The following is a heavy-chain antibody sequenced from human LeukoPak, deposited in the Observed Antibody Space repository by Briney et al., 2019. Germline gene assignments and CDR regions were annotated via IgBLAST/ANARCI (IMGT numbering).Heavy chain of an antibody. CDR1: GGSISSGDYY. J-gene: IGHJ6*04. D-gene: IGHD2-2*01. V-gene: IGHV4-30-4*01. Sequence: SQTLSLTCTVSGGSISSGDYYWSWIRQPPGKGLEWIGYIYYSGSTYYNPSLKSRVTISVDTSKNQFSLKLSSVTAADTAAYYCARARVVPGRYGMDVWGKGTTVTVSS. CDR3: ARARVVPGRYGMDV. CDR2: IYYSGST.